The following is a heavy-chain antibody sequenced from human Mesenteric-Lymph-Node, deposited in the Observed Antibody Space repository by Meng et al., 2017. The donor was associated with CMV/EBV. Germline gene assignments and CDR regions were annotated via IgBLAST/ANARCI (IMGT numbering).Heavy chain of an antibody. CDR3: AREGGYSYGSLDYYYGMDV. J-gene: IGHJ6*02. Sequence: ASVKVSCKASGYTFTSYYMHWVRQAPGQGLEWMGIINPSGGSTSYAQKFQGRVTMTRDTSTSTVYMELSSLRSEDTAVYYCAREGGYSYGSLDYYYGMDVWGQGTTVTVSS. V-gene: IGHV1-46*01. CDR1: GYTFTSYY. D-gene: IGHD5-18*01. CDR2: INPSGGST.